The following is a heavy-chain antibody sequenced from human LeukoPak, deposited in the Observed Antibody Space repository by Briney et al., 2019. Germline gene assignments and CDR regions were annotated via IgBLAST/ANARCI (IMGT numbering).Heavy chain of an antibody. Sequence: GGSLRLSCAASGFTFSSYEMNWVRQAPGKGLEWVSYISSSGSTIYYADSVKGRFTISRDNAKNTMYLQMNSLRAEDTAVYYCAKDFPYCSSTSCYRKQLFDYWGQGTLVTVSS. CDR1: GFTFSSYE. CDR2: ISSSGSTI. J-gene: IGHJ4*02. CDR3: AKDFPYCSSTSCYRKQLFDY. V-gene: IGHV3-48*03. D-gene: IGHD2-2*01.